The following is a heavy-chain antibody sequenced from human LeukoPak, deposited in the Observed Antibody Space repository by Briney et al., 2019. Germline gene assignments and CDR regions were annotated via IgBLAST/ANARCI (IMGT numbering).Heavy chain of an antibody. J-gene: IGHJ4*02. CDR3: AKDDRWLQFCC. CDR1: GFTFSSYE. Sequence: GGSLRLSCAASGFTFSSYEMNWVRQAPGKGLEWVSGIIPSGHTTYYADSVRGRFTISRDNSRNTVYLQMNSPRAEDTAVYYCAKDDRWLQFCCWGQGTLVTVSA. D-gene: IGHD5-24*01. V-gene: IGHV3-23*01. CDR2: IIPSGHTT.